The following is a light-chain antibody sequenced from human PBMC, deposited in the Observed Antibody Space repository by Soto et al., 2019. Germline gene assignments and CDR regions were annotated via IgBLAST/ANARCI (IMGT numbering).Light chain of an antibody. CDR1: QAVPSAY. CDR3: QQYGSSLGVT. Sequence: EIVLTQSPAILSLSPGDRATLSCGASQAVPSAYLAWYQQKPGLAPRLLIYDASSRATGIPDRFSGSGSGTDFTLTISRLEPEDFAVYYCQQYGSSLGVTFGGGTKVEIK. J-gene: IGKJ4*01. V-gene: IGKV3D-20*01. CDR2: DAS.